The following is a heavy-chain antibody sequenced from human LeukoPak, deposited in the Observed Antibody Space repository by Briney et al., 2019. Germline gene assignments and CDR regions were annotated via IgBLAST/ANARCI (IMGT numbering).Heavy chain of an antibody. CDR3: ASSFYDSSGYYVSSY. D-gene: IGHD3-22*01. Sequence: SVKVSCKASGGTFSSYAISWVRQAPGQGLEWMGGIIPIFGTANYAQKFQGRVTITADESTSTAYMELSSLRSEDTAVYYCASSFYDSSGYYVSSYWGQGTLDTVSS. CDR2: IIPIFGTA. CDR1: GGTFSSYA. V-gene: IGHV1-69*13. J-gene: IGHJ4*02.